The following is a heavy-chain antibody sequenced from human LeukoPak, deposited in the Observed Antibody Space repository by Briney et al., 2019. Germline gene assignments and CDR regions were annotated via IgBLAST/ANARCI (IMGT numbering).Heavy chain of an antibody. CDR1: GFTFSTYE. CDR2: ISSSGSTI. Sequence: GGSLRLSCAASGFTFSTYEMNWVRQAPGKGLEWVSYISSSGSTIYYADSVKGRFTIYRDNVKNSLYLQMNSLRAEDTALYYCAKDRNPYYYGSGSYEWGQGTLVTVSS. J-gene: IGHJ4*02. V-gene: IGHV3-48*03. CDR3: AKDRNPYYYGSGSYE. D-gene: IGHD3-10*01.